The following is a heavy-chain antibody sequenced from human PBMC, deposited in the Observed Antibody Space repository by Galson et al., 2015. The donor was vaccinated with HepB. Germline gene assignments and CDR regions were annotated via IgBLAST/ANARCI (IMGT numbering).Heavy chain of an antibody. CDR2: IIPILGIA. D-gene: IGHD3-3*01. V-gene: IGHV1-69*10. Sequence: SVKVSCKASGGTFSSYAISWVRQAPGQGLEWMGGIIPILGIANYAQKFQGRVTITADKSTSTAYMELSSLRSEDTAVYYCARGRYDFWSGYYYYYYYMDVWGKGTTVTVSS. J-gene: IGHJ6*03. CDR1: GGTFSSYA. CDR3: ARGRYDFWSGYYYYYYYMDV.